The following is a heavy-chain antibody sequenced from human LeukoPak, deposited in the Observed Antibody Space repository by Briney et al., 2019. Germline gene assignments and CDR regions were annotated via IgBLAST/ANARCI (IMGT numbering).Heavy chain of an antibody. D-gene: IGHD5-18*01. Sequence: SVKVSCTASGGTFSSYAISWVRQAPGQGLEWMGRIIPILGIANYAQKFQGRVTITADKSTSTAYMELSSLRSEDTAVYYCARDPSPLAAMVSYYFDYWGQGTLVTVSS. CDR2: IIPILGIA. J-gene: IGHJ4*02. CDR3: ARDPSPLAAMVSYYFDY. CDR1: GGTFSSYA. V-gene: IGHV1-69*04.